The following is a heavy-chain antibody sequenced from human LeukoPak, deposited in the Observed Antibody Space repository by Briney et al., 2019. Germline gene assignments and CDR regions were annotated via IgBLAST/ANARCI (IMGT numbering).Heavy chain of an antibody. J-gene: IGHJ1*01. D-gene: IGHD2-2*01. Sequence: GASVKVSCKASGYTFTGYYMHWVRQAPGQGLEWMGWIDPNSGGTNYAQKFQGWVTMTRDTSTSTVYMELSSLRSEDTAVYYCARASLGYCSSTSCEGYFQHWGQGTLVTVSS. CDR3: ARASLGYCSSTSCEGYFQH. CDR1: GYTFTGYY. CDR2: IDPNSGGT. V-gene: IGHV1-2*04.